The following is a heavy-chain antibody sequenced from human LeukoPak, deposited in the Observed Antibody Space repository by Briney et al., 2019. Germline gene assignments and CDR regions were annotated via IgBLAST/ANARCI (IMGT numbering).Heavy chain of an antibody. Sequence: SETLSLTCTGSGGSISSYYWSCIRQPAGKGLEWIGRIYTSGSTSYNPSLKSRVTMSVDTSKNQFSLTLRSVTAADTAVYCCATVKSIGFYFDYWGQGTLVTVSS. CDR1: GGSISSYY. D-gene: IGHD6-6*01. V-gene: IGHV4-4*07. CDR2: IYTSGST. J-gene: IGHJ4*02. CDR3: ATVKSIGFYFDY.